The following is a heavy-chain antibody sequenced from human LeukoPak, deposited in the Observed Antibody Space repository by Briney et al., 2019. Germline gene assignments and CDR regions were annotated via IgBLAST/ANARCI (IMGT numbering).Heavy chain of an antibody. CDR3: ARGWRGIAAFYYYYYMDV. Sequence: ASVKVSCKASGYTSTGYDINWVRQATGQGLEWMGWMNPNSGNTGYAQKFQGRVTMTRNTSISTAYMELSSLRSEDTAVYYCARGWRGIAAFYYYYYMDVWGKGTTVTVSS. J-gene: IGHJ6*03. D-gene: IGHD3-3*01. CDR1: GYTSTGYD. CDR2: MNPNSGNT. V-gene: IGHV1-8*01.